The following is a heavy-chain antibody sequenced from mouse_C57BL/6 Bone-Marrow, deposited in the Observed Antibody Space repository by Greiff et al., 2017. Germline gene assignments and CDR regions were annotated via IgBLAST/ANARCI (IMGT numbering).Heavy chain of an antibody. Sequence: VKLVESGPGLVQPSQSLSITCTVSGFSLTSYGVHWVRQSPGKGLEWLGVIWSGGSTDYNAAFISRLSISKGNSKSQVFFKMNSLQADDTAIYYCALTGTYYFDYWGQGTTLTVSS. CDR2: IWSGGST. D-gene: IGHD4-1*01. CDR3: ALTGTYYFDY. J-gene: IGHJ2*01. CDR1: GFSLTSYG. V-gene: IGHV2-2*01.